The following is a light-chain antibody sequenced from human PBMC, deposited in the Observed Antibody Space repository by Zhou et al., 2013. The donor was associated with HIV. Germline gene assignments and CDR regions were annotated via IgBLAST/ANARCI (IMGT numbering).Light chain of an antibody. CDR3: QQLNSFPLT. CDR1: QDIFTY. J-gene: IGKJ5*01. Sequence: AIQLTQSPSSLSASIGDRVNITCRASQDIFTYLAWYQQTPGKAPRVLIYDASTLQSGVSSRFSGSGSGADFTLTISGLQREDFAXYYCQQLNSFPLTFGQRVTTGD. CDR2: DAS. V-gene: IGKV1-13*02.